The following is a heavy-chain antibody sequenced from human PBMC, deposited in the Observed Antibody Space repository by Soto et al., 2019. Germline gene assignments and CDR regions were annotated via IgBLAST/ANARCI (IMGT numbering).Heavy chain of an antibody. CDR2: IYYSGST. CDR1: GDSLSSGGYY. V-gene: IGHV4-31*04. D-gene: IGHD2-8*01. CDR3: AKTKTPHVRNGMDV. Sequence: QVRLQESGPGLVRPSQTLSLTCTVSGDSLSSGGYYCSWIRQLPGKGLEWIGFIYYSGSTFYNPSLRSRVTMSAVASKNQISLKLSSVTAADTAVYYCAKTKTPHVRNGMDVWGQGTTVTVSS. J-gene: IGHJ6*02.